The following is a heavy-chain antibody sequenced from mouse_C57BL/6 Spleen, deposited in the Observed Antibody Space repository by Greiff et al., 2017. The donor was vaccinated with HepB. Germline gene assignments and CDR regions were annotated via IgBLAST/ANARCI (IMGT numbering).Heavy chain of an antibody. J-gene: IGHJ1*03. CDR3: ERSYGSSNEWYFDG. Sequence: EVKVVESGGGLVKPGGSLKLSCAASGFTFSSYTMSWVHQTPEKRLEWVATISGGGGNTYYTDSVKGRFTISRDNAKNTLYLKMSSLRTEDTGWYDGERSYGSSNEWYFDGWGTGNTVTVAS. D-gene: IGHD1-1*01. CDR2: ISGGGGNT. CDR1: GFTFSSYT. V-gene: IGHV5-9*01.